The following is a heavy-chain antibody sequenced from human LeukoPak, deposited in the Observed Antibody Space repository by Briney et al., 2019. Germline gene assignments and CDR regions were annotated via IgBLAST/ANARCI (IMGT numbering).Heavy chain of an antibody. CDR3: ARISTTVKYYYGMDV. J-gene: IGHJ6*02. CDR2: ISSSSSYI. CDR1: GGSISSYY. D-gene: IGHD4-11*01. V-gene: IGHV3-21*01. Sequence: ETLSLTCTVSGGSISSYYWNWVRQAPGKGLEWVSSISSSSSYIYYADSVKGRFTISRDNAKNSLYLQMNSLRAEDTAVYYCARISTTVKYYYGMDVWGQGTTVTVSS.